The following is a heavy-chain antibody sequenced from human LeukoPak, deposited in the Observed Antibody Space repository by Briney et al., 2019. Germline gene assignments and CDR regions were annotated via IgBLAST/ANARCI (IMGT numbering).Heavy chain of an antibody. CDR2: LRGNGDT. Sequence: GGSLRLSCAASGFTSSSYAMSWVRQGPARGLEWVSSLRGNGDTFYADAVKGRFTLSRDESRNTVYLQLNNLRVEDTGVYYCAKANWVSNADAVLWGQGTLVTVSS. CDR3: AKANWVSNADAVL. J-gene: IGHJ4*02. V-gene: IGHV3-23*01. D-gene: IGHD1-1*01. CDR1: GFTSSSYA.